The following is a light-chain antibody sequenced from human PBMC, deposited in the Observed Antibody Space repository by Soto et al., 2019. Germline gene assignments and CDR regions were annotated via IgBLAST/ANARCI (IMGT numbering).Light chain of an antibody. CDR2: GAS. CDR3: QQYNNWYS. Sequence: DRVMTQSPATLSVSPGERATLSCRASQSVSSNLAWYQQKPGQAPRLLIYGASTRATGIPARFSGNGSGTEFTLTISSLQSEDFAVYYCQQYNNWYSFGQGTKLEIK. J-gene: IGKJ2*01. V-gene: IGKV3-15*01. CDR1: QSVSSN.